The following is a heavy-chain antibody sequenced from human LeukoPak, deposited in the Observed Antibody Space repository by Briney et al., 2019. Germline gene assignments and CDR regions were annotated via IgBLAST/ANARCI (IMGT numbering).Heavy chain of an antibody. J-gene: IGHJ6*02. V-gene: IGHV4-30-4*01. Sequence: SQTLSLTCTVSRGSISSGDYYWSWIRHPPGKGLEWIGYIYYSGSTYYNPSLKSRVTISVDTSKNQFSLKLSSVTAADTAVYYCARAPVDWQFYYGMDVWGQGTTVTVSS. CDR3: ARAPVDWQFYYGMDV. CDR2: IYYSGST. D-gene: IGHD5-12*01. CDR1: RGSISSGDYY.